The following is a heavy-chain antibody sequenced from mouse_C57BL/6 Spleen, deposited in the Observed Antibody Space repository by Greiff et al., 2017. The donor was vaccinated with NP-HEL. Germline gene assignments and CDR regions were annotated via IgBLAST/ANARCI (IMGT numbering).Heavy chain of an antibody. J-gene: IGHJ4*01. CDR1: GFNIKDYY. V-gene: IGHV14-2*01. CDR3: ARRGNYEDYAMDY. D-gene: IGHD2-1*01. CDR2: IDPEDGET. Sequence: EVKLQESGAELVKPGASVKLSCTASGFNIKDYYMHWVKQRTEQGLEWIGRIDPEDGETKYAPKFQGKATITADTSSNTAYLQLSSLTSEDTAVYYCARRGNYEDYAMDYWGQGTSVTVSS.